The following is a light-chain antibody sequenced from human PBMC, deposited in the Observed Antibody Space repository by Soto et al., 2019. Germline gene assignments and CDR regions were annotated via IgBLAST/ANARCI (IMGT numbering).Light chain of an antibody. CDR3: ASYARGSTLVV. CDR2: EVT. Sequence: QSVLTQPASVSGSPGQSITISCTGTSSDVGAYDYVSWYQQYPGKAPKLMIYEVTSRPSGVSSRFSGSKSGNTASLTISGLQADDEADYYCASYARGSTLVVFGGGTKLTVL. CDR1: SSDVGAYDY. J-gene: IGLJ2*01. V-gene: IGLV2-14*01.